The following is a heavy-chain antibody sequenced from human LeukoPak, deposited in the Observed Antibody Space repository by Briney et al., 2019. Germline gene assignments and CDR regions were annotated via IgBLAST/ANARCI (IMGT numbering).Heavy chain of an antibody. J-gene: IGHJ4*02. CDR2: IYYSGST. D-gene: IGHD5-18*01. V-gene: IGHV4-31*03. CDR1: GGSISSGGYY. Sequence: SQTLSLTCTVSGGSISSGGYYWSWIRQHPGKGLEWIGYIYYSGSTYYNPSLKSRVTISVDTSKNQFSLKLSSVTAADTAVYYCAREGGYSYGYRSNVVDYWGQGTLVTVSS. CDR3: AREGGYSYGYRSNVVDY.